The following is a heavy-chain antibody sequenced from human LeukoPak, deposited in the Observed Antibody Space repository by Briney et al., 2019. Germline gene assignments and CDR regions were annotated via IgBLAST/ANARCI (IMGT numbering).Heavy chain of an antibody. Sequence: GGSLRLSCAASGFTFTNNFMSWVRQVPGKGLEWVANIKQDGSEKYYVDSVKGRFTISRDNAKNSLYLQMNSLRAEDTAVYYCARDGYGGDAFDIWGQGTMVTVSS. J-gene: IGHJ3*02. V-gene: IGHV3-7*01. D-gene: IGHD5-12*01. CDR2: IKQDGSEK. CDR3: ARDGYGGDAFDI. CDR1: GFTFTNNF.